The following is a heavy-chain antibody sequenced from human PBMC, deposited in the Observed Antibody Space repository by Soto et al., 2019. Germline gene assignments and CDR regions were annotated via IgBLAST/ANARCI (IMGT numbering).Heavy chain of an antibody. CDR2: ISSSSSTI. CDR1: GFTFSSYS. J-gene: IGHJ4*02. CDR3: ARQGAWKVVTANDY. D-gene: IGHD2-21*02. Sequence: EVQLVESGGGLVQPGGSPRLSCAASGFTFSSYSMNWVRQAPGKGLEWVSYISSSSSTIYYADSVKGRFTISRDNTKNSLYLQMNSLRDEDTAVYYCARQGAWKVVTANDYWGQGTLVTVSS. V-gene: IGHV3-48*02.